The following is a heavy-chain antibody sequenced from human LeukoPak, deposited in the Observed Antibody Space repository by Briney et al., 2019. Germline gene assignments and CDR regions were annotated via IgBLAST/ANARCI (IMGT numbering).Heavy chain of an antibody. V-gene: IGHV4-39*01. D-gene: IGHD2-2*02. Sequence: SETLSLTCTVSGGSISSSSYYWGWIRQPPGKGLEYIGSIYHSGRTYYNSSLKSRVTISVDTSRNQFSLKLSSVTAADTAIYYCARHPCTSCYTPNWFDPWGQGTLVSVSS. J-gene: IGHJ5*02. CDR2: IYHSGRT. CDR1: GGSISSSSYY. CDR3: ARHPCTSCYTPNWFDP.